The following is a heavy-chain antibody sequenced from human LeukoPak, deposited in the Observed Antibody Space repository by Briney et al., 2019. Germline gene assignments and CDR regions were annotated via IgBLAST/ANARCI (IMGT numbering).Heavy chain of an antibody. Sequence: GGSLRLSCAASGFTVSSNYMSWVRQAPGKGLEWVSVIYSGGSTYYADSVKGRFTISRDNSKNALYLQMNSLRAEDTAVYYCASRALRFLEEGYGMDVWGQGTTVTVSS. J-gene: IGHJ6*02. V-gene: IGHV3-53*01. CDR2: IYSGGST. CDR3: ASRALRFLEEGYGMDV. D-gene: IGHD3-3*01. CDR1: GFTVSSNY.